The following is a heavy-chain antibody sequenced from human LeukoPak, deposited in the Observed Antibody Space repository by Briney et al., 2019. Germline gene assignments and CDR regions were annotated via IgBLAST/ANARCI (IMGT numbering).Heavy chain of an antibody. CDR2: IHDSGTT. Sequence: SETLSLTCTVSGGSISSYYWSWIRQPPGKGLEWFGYIHDSGTTNYNPSLKSRVTTSVDTSKNQFSLKLSSVTAADTAVYYCARVSWFPGTSYYYMDVWGKGTTVTVSS. V-gene: IGHV4-59*01. CDR1: GGSISSYY. D-gene: IGHD1-1*01. J-gene: IGHJ6*03. CDR3: ARVSWFPGTSYYYMDV.